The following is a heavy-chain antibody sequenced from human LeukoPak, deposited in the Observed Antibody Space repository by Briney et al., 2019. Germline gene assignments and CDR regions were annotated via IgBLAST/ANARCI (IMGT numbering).Heavy chain of an antibody. V-gene: IGHV1-46*01. D-gene: IGHD6-13*01. CDR1: GYTFSNYY. Sequence: ASVKVSCKASGYTFSNYYMHWVRQAPGQGFEWMGIINPSGDSTNYAQKFQGRVTMTRDTSTSTVYLDLSSLRSEDTAVYYCARADQQQTFDFWGQGTMVTVSS. CDR2: INPSGDST. CDR3: ARADQQQTFDF. J-gene: IGHJ3*01.